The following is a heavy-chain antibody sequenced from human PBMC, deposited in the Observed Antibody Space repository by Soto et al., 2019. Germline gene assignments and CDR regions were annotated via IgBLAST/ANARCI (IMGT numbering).Heavy chain of an antibody. CDR2: ISYSGTT. CDR1: GGSISSGNYY. Sequence: QVQLQESGPGLVKPSQTLSLTCTVSGGSISSGNYYWSWIRQPPGKGLEWIGFISYSGTTHYSASLRSRVSISVATSKNPFSLDLSSVTAADTAVYYCATMGTPVTGLSYFDYWGQGTLVTVSS. V-gene: IGHV4-30-4*01. J-gene: IGHJ4*02. D-gene: IGHD4-17*01. CDR3: ATMGTPVTGLSYFDY.